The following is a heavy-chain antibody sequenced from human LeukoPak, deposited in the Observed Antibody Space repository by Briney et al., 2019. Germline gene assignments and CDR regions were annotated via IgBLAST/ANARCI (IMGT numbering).Heavy chain of an antibody. Sequence: SETLSLTCTVSGGSISTYYWSWIRQPPGKGLEWIGYMYNGGSTNYSPSLKSRVITSLDTSKNQLSLKLRSVTAADTAVYYCARGGRDGYTLYPLDYWGQGTLVTVSS. CDR3: ARGGRDGYTLYPLDY. CDR2: MYNGGST. D-gene: IGHD5-24*01. V-gene: IGHV4-59*08. CDR1: GGSISTYY. J-gene: IGHJ4*02.